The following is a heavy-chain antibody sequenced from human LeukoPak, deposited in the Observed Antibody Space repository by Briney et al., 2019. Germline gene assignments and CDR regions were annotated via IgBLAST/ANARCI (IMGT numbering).Heavy chain of an antibody. J-gene: IGHJ4*02. D-gene: IGHD1-26*01. CDR3: AGGSYEIGRVY. Sequence: ASVKVSCKASGYTFTSYGISWVRQAPGQGLEWMGWISAYNGNTNYAQKLQGRVTITRDTSASTAYMELISLRSEDTAVYYCAGGSYEIGRVYWGQGTLVTVSS. CDR1: GYTFTSYG. CDR2: ISAYNGNT. V-gene: IGHV1-18*01.